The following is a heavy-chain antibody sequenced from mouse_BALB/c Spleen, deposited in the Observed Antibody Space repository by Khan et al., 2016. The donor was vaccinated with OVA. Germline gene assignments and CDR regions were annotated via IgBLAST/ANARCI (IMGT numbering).Heavy chain of an antibody. J-gene: IGHJ4*01. CDR2: IWSGGST. CDR3: ARTYFSYGSYVDYYAMDY. D-gene: IGHD2-1*01. Sequence: QVQLKQSGPGLVQPSQSLSITCTVSGFSLTNYGVHWVRQSPGKGLEWLGVIWSGGSTDSTAAFISRLSINKDNSKSQVFFRMNSLQANDTAIYYCARTYFSYGSYVDYYAMDYWGQGTSVTVSS. V-gene: IGHV2-2*02. CDR1: GFSLTNYG.